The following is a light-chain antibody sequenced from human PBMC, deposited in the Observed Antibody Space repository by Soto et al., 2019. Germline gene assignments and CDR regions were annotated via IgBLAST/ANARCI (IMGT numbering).Light chain of an antibody. Sequence: DIVLTQSPGTLSWSPGERATLSCSAIQSVSSSHLAWYQQKPGQAPRLLISGASSRATGIPDRFTGSGSGTDFTLTISRLEPEDFAVYYCQQYGSSPRTFGQGTKVDIK. V-gene: IGKV3-20*01. CDR2: GAS. J-gene: IGKJ1*01. CDR3: QQYGSSPRT. CDR1: QSVSSSH.